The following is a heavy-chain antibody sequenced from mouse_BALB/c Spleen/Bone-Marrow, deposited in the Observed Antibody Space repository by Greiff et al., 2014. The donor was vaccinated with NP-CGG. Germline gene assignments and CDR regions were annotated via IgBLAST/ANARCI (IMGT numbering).Heavy chain of an antibody. J-gene: IGHJ4*01. V-gene: IGHV1-54*01. Sequence: QVQLQQPGAELVRPGTSVKVSCKASGYALTNYLIEWVKQRPGQGLEWIGVINPGSGGTNYNEKFKGKATLTADKSSSTAYMQPSSLTSDDSAVYFCARSRGNLYAMDYWGQGTSVTVSS. CDR3: ARSRGNLYAMDY. CDR1: GYALTNYL. D-gene: IGHD2-1*01. CDR2: INPGSGGT.